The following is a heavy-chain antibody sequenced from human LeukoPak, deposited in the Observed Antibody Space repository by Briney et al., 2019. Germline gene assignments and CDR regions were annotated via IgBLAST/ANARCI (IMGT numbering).Heavy chain of an antibody. CDR1: GYTFTSCY. Sequence: ASVKVSCKASGYTFTSCYMHWVRQAPGQGLEWMGIINPSGGSTSYAQKFQGRVTMTRDTSTSTVYMELSSLRSEDTAVYYCARVGRSETTVTRFPKYNWFDPWAQGTLVTVSS. CDR2: INPSGGST. V-gene: IGHV1-46*01. D-gene: IGHD4-11*01. CDR3: ARVGRSETTVTRFPKYNWFDP. J-gene: IGHJ5*02.